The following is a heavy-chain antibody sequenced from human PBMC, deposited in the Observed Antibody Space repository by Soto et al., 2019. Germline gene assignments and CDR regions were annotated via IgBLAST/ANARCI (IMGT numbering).Heavy chain of an antibody. V-gene: IGHV4-4*07. CDR2: IYTSGST. J-gene: IGHJ5*02. CDR3: AGGSPRGDLNWNSLLDP. D-gene: IGHD1-7*01. CDR1: GGSISSYY. Sequence: PSETLSLTCTVSGGSISSYYWSWIRQPAGKGLEWIGRIYTSGSTNYNPSLKSRVTMSVDTSKNQFSLKLSSVTAADTAVYYCAGGSPRGDLNWNSLLDPWGQGTLVTVSS.